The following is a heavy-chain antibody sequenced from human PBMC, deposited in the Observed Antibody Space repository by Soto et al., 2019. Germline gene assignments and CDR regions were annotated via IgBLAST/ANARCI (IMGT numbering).Heavy chain of an antibody. CDR3: ASNYCSSTSCYDAFES. J-gene: IGHJ3*02. Sequence: QVQLQESGPGLVKPSQTLSLTCTVSGGSISSGGYYWSWIRQHPGKGLEWIGYIYYSGSTYYNPSLNSRVTISVDTFKNQCSLKLSSVTAADTAVYYCASNYCSSTSCYDAFESWGQGTMVTVSS. CDR1: GGSISSGGYY. D-gene: IGHD2-2*01. V-gene: IGHV4-31*03. CDR2: IYYSGST.